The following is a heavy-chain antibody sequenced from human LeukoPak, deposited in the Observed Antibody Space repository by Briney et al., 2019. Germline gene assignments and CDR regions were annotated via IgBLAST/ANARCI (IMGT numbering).Heavy chain of an antibody. Sequence: PSETLSLTCTVSGGSISSYYWSWIRQPPGKGLEWIGYIYYSGSTNYNPSLKSRVTISVDTSKNQFSLKLNSVTAADTAVYYCARECFSSICPYNNMDVWGQGTTVTVSS. D-gene: IGHD2-2*01. J-gene: IGHJ6*02. CDR3: ARECFSSICPYNNMDV. CDR2: IYYSGST. V-gene: IGHV4-59*12. CDR1: GGSISSYY.